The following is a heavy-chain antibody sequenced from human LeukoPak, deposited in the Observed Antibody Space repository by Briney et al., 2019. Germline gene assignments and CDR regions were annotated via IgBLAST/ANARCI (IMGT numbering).Heavy chain of an antibody. J-gene: IGHJ4*02. CDR2: IGSSGSTI. V-gene: IGHV3-48*02. Sequence: QAGGSLRLSCAVSGFPFGSYSMNWVRQAPGKGLEWVSYIGSSGSTIYYADSVKGRFTISRGNAKNSLYLQMNSLRDEDTAVYYCARDWAYSFDYWGQGTLVAVSS. CDR3: ARDWAYSFDY. D-gene: IGHD2-15*01. CDR1: GFPFGSYS.